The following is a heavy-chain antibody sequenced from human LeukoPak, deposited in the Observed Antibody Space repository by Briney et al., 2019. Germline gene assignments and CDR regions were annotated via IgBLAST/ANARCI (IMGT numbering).Heavy chain of an antibody. CDR3: ARSGTTSLFDY. CDR1: GFTFSSYE. J-gene: IGHJ4*02. Sequence: GGSLRLSCAASGFTFSSYEMNWVRQAPGKGLEWVSYITNSGSAIFYSNSVKGRFTISRDNAKNSLYLQMNSLRAEDTAVYYCARSGTTSLFDYWGQGTLVTVSS. V-gene: IGHV3-48*03. D-gene: IGHD1-14*01. CDR2: ITNSGSAI.